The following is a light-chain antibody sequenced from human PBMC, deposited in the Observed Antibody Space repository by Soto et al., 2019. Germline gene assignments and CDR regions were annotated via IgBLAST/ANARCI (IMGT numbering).Light chain of an antibody. Sequence: QSVLTQPRSVSGSPGQSVTISCTGTSSDVGAYNYVSWYQQHPGKAPKLMIYDVSKRPSGVPDRFSGSKSGNTASLTISGLQAEDEADYYCCSYAGSYTVLFGGGTKVTVL. CDR2: DVS. CDR3: CSYAGSYTVL. V-gene: IGLV2-11*01. CDR1: SSDVGAYNY. J-gene: IGLJ2*01.